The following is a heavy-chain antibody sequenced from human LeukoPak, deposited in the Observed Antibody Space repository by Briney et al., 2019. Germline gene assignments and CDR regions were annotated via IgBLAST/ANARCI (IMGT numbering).Heavy chain of an antibody. CDR3: AREWGGDFDY. Sequence: SETLSLTCAVYGGSFSGYYWSWIRQPPGKGLEWIGEINHSGSTNYNPSLKSRVTISVDTSKNQFSLKLSSVNAADTAVYYCAREWGGDFDYWGQGTLVTVSS. CDR2: INHSGST. D-gene: IGHD1-26*01. CDR1: GGSFSGYY. V-gene: IGHV4-34*01. J-gene: IGHJ4*02.